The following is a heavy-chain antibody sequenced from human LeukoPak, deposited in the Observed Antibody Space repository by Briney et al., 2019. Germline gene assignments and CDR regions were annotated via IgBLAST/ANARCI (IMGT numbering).Heavy chain of an antibody. V-gene: IGHV3-7*01. D-gene: IGHD6-13*01. J-gene: IGHJ4*02. Sequence: PGGSLRLSCAASGFTFSSYWMSWVRQAPGKGLEWVTNINPDGSDKYYLDSVKGRFTISRDNAKNSLYLQMSSLRAEDTAVYYCARGMYLAAAGKVFDYWGQGTLVTVSS. CDR3: ARGMYLAAAGKVFDY. CDR2: INPDGSDK. CDR1: GFTFSSYW.